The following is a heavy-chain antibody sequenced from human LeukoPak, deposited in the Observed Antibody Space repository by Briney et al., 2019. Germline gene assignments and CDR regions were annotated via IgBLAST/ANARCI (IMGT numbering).Heavy chain of an antibody. CDR1: GFTFSSYG. V-gene: IGHV3-30*03. Sequence: GGSLRLSCAASGFTFSSYGMHWVRQAPGKGLEWVAVISYDGSNKYYADSVKGRFTISRDNSKNTLYLQMNSLRAEDTAVYYCGRSYCSGGSYYFGGAYAFDIWGQGTMVTVSS. CDR3: GRSYCSGGSYYFGGAYAFDI. J-gene: IGHJ3*02. D-gene: IGHD2-15*01. CDR2: ISYDGSNK.